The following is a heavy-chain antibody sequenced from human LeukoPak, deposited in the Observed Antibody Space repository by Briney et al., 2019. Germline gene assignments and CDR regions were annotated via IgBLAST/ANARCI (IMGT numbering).Heavy chain of an antibody. V-gene: IGHV4-39*01. J-gene: IGHJ4*02. D-gene: IGHD3-9*01. CDR3: ARHGDALDYYFDY. CDR1: GGSISSSSYY. CDR2: IYYSGST. Sequence: SETLSLTCTVSGGSISSSSYYWGWIRQPPGKGLEWIGSIYYSGSTYYNPSLRTRVTISGDTSKNQFSLKLSSVTAADTAIYYCARHGDALDYYFDYWGQGTLVTVSS.